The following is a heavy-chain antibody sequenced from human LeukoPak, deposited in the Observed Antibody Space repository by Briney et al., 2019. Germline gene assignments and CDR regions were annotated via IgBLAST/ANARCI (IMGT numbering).Heavy chain of an antibody. V-gene: IGHV1-46*01. CDR3: ARARRSSGNWFDP. CDR1: GYTFTSYY. D-gene: IGHD6-25*01. CDR2: INPSGGST. J-gene: IGHJ5*02. Sequence: GASVKVSCKASGYTFTSYYMHWVRQAPGQGLEWMGIINPSGGSTSYAQKFQGRVTMTRDMPTSTVYMGLSSLRSEDTAVYYCARARRSSGNWFDPWGQGTLVTVSS.